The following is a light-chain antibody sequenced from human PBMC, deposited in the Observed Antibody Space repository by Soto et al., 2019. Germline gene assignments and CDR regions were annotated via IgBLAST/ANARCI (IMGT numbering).Light chain of an antibody. J-gene: IGKJ5*01. Sequence: ESVLTQSPGALSLSPGERATLSCRASQSLDSFLAWYQQKPGQAPRLLIYDTSNRATGVPARFSGSGSGTDFTLTISSLEPEDFAVYYCQQRSSWITFGQGTRLEI. CDR1: QSLDSF. CDR2: DTS. V-gene: IGKV3-11*01. CDR3: QQRSSWIT.